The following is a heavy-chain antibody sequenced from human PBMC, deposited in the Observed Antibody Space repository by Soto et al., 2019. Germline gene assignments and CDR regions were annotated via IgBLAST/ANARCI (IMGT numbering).Heavy chain of an antibody. CDR2: IYAGDSDT. CDR1: GYSFRNYW. J-gene: IGHJ6*02. D-gene: IGHD3-22*01. Sequence: GESLKISCKASGYSFRNYWIGWVRQMPGKGLKWLGLIYAGDSDTKYSPSLQGQVTFSADRSTSPAYLQWSTLKASDTAMYYCARVADPYSFGYGGMDVWGQGTTVTVSS. V-gene: IGHV5-51*01. CDR3: ARVADPYSFGYGGMDV.